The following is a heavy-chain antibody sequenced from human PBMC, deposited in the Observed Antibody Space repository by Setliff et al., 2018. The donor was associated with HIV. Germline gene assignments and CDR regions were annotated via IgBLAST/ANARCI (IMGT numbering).Heavy chain of an antibody. CDR2: IFYGGNA. CDR3: ATDTSISWFYH. Sequence: PSETLSLTCTVSAGAIRSYYWSWIRQSPGKGLEWIGYIFYGGNANYSPSLKSRVTISVDTSNNQFSLRMNSVTAADTAVYYCATDTSISWFYHWGQGTLVTVSS. J-gene: IGHJ5*01. V-gene: IGHV4-59*12. D-gene: IGHD1-1*01. CDR1: AGAIRSYY.